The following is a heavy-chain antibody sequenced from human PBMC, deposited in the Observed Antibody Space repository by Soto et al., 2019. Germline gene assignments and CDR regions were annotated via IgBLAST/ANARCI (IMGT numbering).Heavy chain of an antibody. V-gene: IGHV3-9*01. CDR2: ISWNSGDV. Sequence: EVQLVESGGGLVQPGRSLRLSCAASGFMFDDFAMHWVRQAPGKGLEWVSGISWNSGDVAYADSVKGRFTISRDNAKHSVYLHLNSLTPEDPALYYFAKAPNVVTHWFEPWGQGTLVNVSS. J-gene: IGHJ5*02. CDR3: AKAPNVVTHWFEP. D-gene: IGHD3-22*01. CDR1: GFMFDDFA.